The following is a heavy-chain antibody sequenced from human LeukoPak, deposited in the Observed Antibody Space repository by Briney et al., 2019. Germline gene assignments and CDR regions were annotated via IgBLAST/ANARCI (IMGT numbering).Heavy chain of an antibody. CDR2: LNPNSGGT. CDR1: GYSFTDSY. J-gene: IGHJ4*02. V-gene: IGHV1-2*02. D-gene: IGHD3-10*01. CDR3: AKGDYYGSQKLYTR. Sequence: GASVKVSCKASGYSFTDSYIYWMRRAPGQGLEWMGWLNPNSGGTNFAQNFQGRVTMTRDTSISTAYMELSRLRSDDTAVYYCAKGDYYGSQKLYTRWGQGSLVTVSS.